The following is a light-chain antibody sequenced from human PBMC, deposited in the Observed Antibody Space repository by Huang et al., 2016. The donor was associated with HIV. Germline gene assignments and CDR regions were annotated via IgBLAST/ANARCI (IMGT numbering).Light chain of an antibody. CDR1: QSVNNN. Sequence: EIVMTQSPGTLSVSPGERATLSCRASQSVNNNLASYQQKPGQAPRLLLYGASTRATGVPARFSASGFGTEFTLTISSLQSEDFAIYFCQQYNNWITFGGGTKVEIK. CDR3: QQYNNWIT. J-gene: IGKJ4*01. CDR2: GAS. V-gene: IGKV3-15*01.